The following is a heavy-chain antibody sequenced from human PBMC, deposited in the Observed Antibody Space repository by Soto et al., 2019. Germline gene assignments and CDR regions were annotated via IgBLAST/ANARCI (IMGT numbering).Heavy chain of an antibody. CDR3: AKARDQQWVRLPFDY. D-gene: IGHD6-19*01. Sequence: EVQLLESGGGLVQPGGSLRLSCVGSGFFFSSYTMTWVRQAPGKGLEWVSSFSATSENTYYADSVRGRFTISRDNSKNTLFLQMNSLTAKDTAMYYCAKARDQQWVRLPFDYWCQGILVIVSS. V-gene: IGHV3-23*01. J-gene: IGHJ4*02. CDR1: GFFFSSYT. CDR2: FSATSENT.